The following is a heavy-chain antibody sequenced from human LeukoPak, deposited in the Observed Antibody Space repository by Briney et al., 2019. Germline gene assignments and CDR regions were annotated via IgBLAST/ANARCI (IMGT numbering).Heavy chain of an antibody. Sequence: GGSLRLSCAASGFTFSSYWMSWVRQDPGKGLEWVANIKQDGSEKYYVDSVKGRFTISRDNAKNSLYLQMNSLRAEDTAVYYCAREHYDSSGPIDYWGQGTLVTVSS. J-gene: IGHJ4*02. V-gene: IGHV3-7*03. CDR2: IKQDGSEK. D-gene: IGHD3-22*01. CDR1: GFTFSSYW. CDR3: AREHYDSSGPIDY.